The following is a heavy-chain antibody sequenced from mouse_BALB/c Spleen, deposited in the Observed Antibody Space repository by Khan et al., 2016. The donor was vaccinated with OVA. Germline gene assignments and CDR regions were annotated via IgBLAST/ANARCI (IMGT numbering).Heavy chain of an antibody. Sequence: EVQLQESGPGLVKHSQSLSLTCTVTGYSITTDYAWNWIRQFPGNKLEWMGYISYSGNTKYNPSLKSRISITRDTSKNQFFLQLKSVTTEDTARYYCARVYGGDFDYWGQGTTLTVSS. CDR1: GYSITTDYA. CDR2: ISYSGNT. J-gene: IGHJ2*01. V-gene: IGHV3-2*02. D-gene: IGHD1-1*01. CDR3: ARVYGGDFDY.